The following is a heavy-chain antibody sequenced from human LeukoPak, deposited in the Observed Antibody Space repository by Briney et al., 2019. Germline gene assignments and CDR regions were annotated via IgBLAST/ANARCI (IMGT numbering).Heavy chain of an antibody. J-gene: IGHJ5*02. D-gene: IGHD3-3*01. CDR3: ASTVTGGYYAMDP. V-gene: IGHV3-30*01. CDR1: GFTFSSYA. Sequence: PGGSLRLSCAASGFTFSSYAMHWVRQAPGKGLEWVAVISYDGRTNSYVDSVKGRFTISRDNSKNTLSLQMNSLRAEDTAVYYCASTVTGGYYAMDPWGQGTLVTVSS. CDR2: ISYDGRTN.